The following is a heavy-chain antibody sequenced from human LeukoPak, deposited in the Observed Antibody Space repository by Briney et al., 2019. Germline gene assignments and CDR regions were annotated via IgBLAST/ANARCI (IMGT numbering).Heavy chain of an antibody. V-gene: IGHV4-30-2*01. J-gene: IGHJ4*02. CDR1: GGSISSGGYY. Sequence: KPSETLSLTCTVSGGSISSGGYYWSWIRQPPGKGLEWIGYIYHSGSTYYNPSLKSRVTISVDRSKNQFSLKLSSVTAADTAVYYCARILSVAAAGTVDYWGQGTLVTVSS. CDR2: IYHSGST. CDR3: ARILSVAAAGTVDY. D-gene: IGHD6-13*01.